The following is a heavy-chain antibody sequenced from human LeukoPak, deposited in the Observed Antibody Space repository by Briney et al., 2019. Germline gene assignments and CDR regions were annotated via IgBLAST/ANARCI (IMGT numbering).Heavy chain of an antibody. V-gene: IGHV3-7*01. CDR1: GFTFSSYE. CDR2: INQDGSEK. J-gene: IGHJ4*02. Sequence: GGSLRLSCAASGFTFSSYEMNWVRQAPGKGLEWVANINQDGSEKYYVDSVKGRFTISRDNAKNSLYLQMNSLRAEDTAVYYCARAPRYWGQGTLVTVSS. CDR3: ARAPRY.